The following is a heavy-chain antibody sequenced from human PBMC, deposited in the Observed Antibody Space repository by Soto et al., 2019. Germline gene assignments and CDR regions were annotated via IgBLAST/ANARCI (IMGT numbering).Heavy chain of an antibody. D-gene: IGHD2-21*01. CDR3: ARGAFCGGAPGCRDMDV. V-gene: IGHV1-18*01. J-gene: IGHJ6*02. Sequence: GASVNVSCKSSGYKFISHSITWVRQAPGQGLEWMGRISAYNGNTNYAQKVQGRVTMTTDTSTNTAYMELRSLRSDDTAVYYCARGAFCGGAPGCRDMDVWGQGTTVTVSS. CDR2: ISAYNGNT. CDR1: GYKFISHS.